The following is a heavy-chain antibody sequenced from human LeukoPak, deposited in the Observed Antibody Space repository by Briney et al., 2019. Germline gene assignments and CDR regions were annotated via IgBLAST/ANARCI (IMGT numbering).Heavy chain of an antibody. D-gene: IGHD3-22*01. Sequence: ASVKVSCKASGYTFTSYYTHWVRQAPGQGLEWMGIINPSGGSTSYAQKFQGRVTMTRDTSTSTVYMELSSLRSEDTAVYYCARDLSNYYDSSGYYFDYWGQGTLVTVSS. CDR3: ARDLSNYYDSSGYYFDY. CDR2: INPSGGST. CDR1: GYTFTSYY. V-gene: IGHV1-46*01. J-gene: IGHJ4*02.